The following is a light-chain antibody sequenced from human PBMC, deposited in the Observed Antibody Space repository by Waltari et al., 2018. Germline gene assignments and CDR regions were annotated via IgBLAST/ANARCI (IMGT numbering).Light chain of an antibody. CDR3: QQYYSTPGT. CDR1: QSVLYSSNNKNY. V-gene: IGKV4-1*01. CDR2: WAS. Sequence: DIVMTQSPDSLAVSLGERATINCKSSQSVLYSSNNKNYLAWYQQKPGQPPKLLIYWASTRESGVPDRFSGGGSGTEFTLTISSLQAEDVAVYYCQQYYSTPGTFGQGTKVEIK. J-gene: IGKJ1*01.